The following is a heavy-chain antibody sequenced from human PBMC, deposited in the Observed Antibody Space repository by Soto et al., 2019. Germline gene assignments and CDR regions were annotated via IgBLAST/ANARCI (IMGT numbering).Heavy chain of an antibody. CDR2: IIPIFDSP. V-gene: IGHV1-69*06. CDR3: ARGTYCRGIGCYGGYYSYYDMDV. CDR1: GGTFNNFA. Sequence: QVQLVQSGAEVKKPGSSLKVSCKASGGTFNNFAINWVRLAPGQGLEWMGGIIPIFDSPNYAQKFKDRVTITADKSTTTAYMDLSSLTSDDTAIYYCARGTYCRGIGCYGGYYSYYDMDVWGQGTTVSVSS. D-gene: IGHD2-15*01. J-gene: IGHJ6*02.